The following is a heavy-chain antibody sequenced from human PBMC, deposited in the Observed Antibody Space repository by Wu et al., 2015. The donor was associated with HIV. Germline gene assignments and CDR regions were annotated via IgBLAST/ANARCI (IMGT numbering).Heavy chain of an antibody. V-gene: IGHV1-8*02. CDR1: GYTFNVFN. Sequence: QVQLLQSGPEVRKPGASVKVSCKISGYTFNVFNINWVRQISGRELEWMGWMNPKSGSAAYSQQFQGRVSMTRDISISTAYLEVNSLASEDTAVYYCTTLRGGYYAGSDIPAAFDIWGQGTMVTVSP. CDR3: TTLRGGYYAGSDIPAAFDI. J-gene: IGHJ3*02. CDR2: MNPKSGSA. D-gene: IGHD3-10*01.